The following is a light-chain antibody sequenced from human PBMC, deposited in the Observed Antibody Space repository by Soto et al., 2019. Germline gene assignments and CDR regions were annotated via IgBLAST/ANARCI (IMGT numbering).Light chain of an antibody. CDR2: RAS. CDR1: QSISSW. J-gene: IGKJ2*01. CDR3: QQYNSYPYT. V-gene: IGKV1-5*03. Sequence: DIPMTQSPSTLSASVGDRVTITCRASQSISSWLAWYQQKPGKAPKLLIYRASTLESGVPSRCSGSGSGTEFTLTISSLQANDFATYYCQQYNSYPYTFGQGTKLEIK.